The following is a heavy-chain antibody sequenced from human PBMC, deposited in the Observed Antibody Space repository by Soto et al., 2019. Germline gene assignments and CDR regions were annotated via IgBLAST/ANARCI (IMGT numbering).Heavy chain of an antibody. J-gene: IGHJ4*02. D-gene: IGHD6-13*01. CDR1: GYTFTGYY. Sequence: ASVKVSCKASGYTFTGYYMHWVRQAPGQGLEWMGWINPNSGGTNYAQKFQGWVTMTRDTSISTAYMELSRLRSDDTAVYYCARDQGAAAGIMGLYDYWGQGTLVTVSS. V-gene: IGHV1-2*04. CDR2: INPNSGGT. CDR3: ARDQGAAAGIMGLYDY.